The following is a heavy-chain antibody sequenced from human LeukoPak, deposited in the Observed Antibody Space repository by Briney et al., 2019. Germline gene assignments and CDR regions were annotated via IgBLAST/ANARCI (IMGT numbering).Heavy chain of an antibody. Sequence: PGGSLGLSCTTSGFTFGDYGMSWVRQAPGEGLEWIGFIRSKPYGGTTEYAASVKGRFTISRDDSKSIAYLQMNSLKTEDTAVYYCTRGDYYDSSAYYLLFDYWGQGTLVTVSS. CDR2: IRSKPYGGTT. CDR3: TRGDYYDSSAYYLLFDY. J-gene: IGHJ4*02. V-gene: IGHV3-49*04. D-gene: IGHD3-22*01. CDR1: GFTFGDYG.